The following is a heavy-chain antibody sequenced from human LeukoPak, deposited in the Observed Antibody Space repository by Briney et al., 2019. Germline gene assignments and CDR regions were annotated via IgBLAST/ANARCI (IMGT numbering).Heavy chain of an antibody. CDR1: GFTFSIYA. Sequence: GGSLRLSCAASGFTFSIYAMHWVRQAPGKGLEWVAVISFDGSNKYYADSVKGRFTISRDNSKNTLYLQMNNLRADVTAVYYCATSSRHYSSSSVFDYWGQGTLVTVSS. D-gene: IGHD6-6*01. CDR3: ATSSRHYSSSSVFDY. V-gene: IGHV3-30*14. J-gene: IGHJ4*02. CDR2: ISFDGSNK.